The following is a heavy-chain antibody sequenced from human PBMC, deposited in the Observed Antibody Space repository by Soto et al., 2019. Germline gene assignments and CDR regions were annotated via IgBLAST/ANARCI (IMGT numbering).Heavy chain of an antibody. Sequence: SETLSLTCAVSGGSISSGEYYWTWIRQPPGKGLEWIGEINHSGSTNYNPSLKSRVTISVDTSKNQFSLKLSSVTAADTAVYYCARWWSGSRQGFDPWGQGTLVTVSS. J-gene: IGHJ5*02. CDR3: ARWWSGSRQGFDP. CDR2: INHSGST. V-gene: IGHV4-31*11. CDR1: GGSISSGEYY. D-gene: IGHD3-3*01.